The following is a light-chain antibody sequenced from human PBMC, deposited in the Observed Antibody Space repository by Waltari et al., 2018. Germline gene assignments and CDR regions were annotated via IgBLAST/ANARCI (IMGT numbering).Light chain of an antibody. Sequence: AIQRTQSPSSLSASVGDRVTITCRASQSSGNDLGWYQQKPGKAPKLLIYAASSLQSGVPSRFGGSGSGTDFTLTISSLQPEDFATYYCLQDYNYPYTFGQGTKLEIK. CDR1: QSSGND. CDR2: AAS. J-gene: IGKJ2*01. CDR3: LQDYNYPYT. V-gene: IGKV1-6*01.